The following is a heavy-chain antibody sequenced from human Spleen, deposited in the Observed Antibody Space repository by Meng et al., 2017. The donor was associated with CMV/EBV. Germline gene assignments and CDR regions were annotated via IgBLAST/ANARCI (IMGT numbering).Heavy chain of an antibody. CDR1: GFVFRNDA. Sequence: GRSLKISCAASGFVFRNDAMTWVRQAPGKALEWVSSITSSSSYIYYADSVKGRFTISRDNAKNSLYLQMNSLRAEDTAVYYCARGAPYQLRGENYDYYGMDVWGQGTTVTVSS. CDR2: ITSSSSYI. CDR3: ARGAPYQLRGENYDYYGMDV. J-gene: IGHJ6*02. D-gene: IGHD2-2*01. V-gene: IGHV3-21*01.